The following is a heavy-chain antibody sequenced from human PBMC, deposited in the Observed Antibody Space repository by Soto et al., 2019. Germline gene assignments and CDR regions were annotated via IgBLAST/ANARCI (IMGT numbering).Heavy chain of an antibody. Sequence: SETLSLTCAVYGGSFSGYYWSWIRQPPGKGLEWIGEINHSGSTNYNPSLKSRVTISVDTSKNQFSLKLSSVTAADTAVYYCARGRRGSRQAATYLFDYWGQGTLVTVSS. CDR3: ARGRRGSRQAATYLFDY. J-gene: IGHJ4*02. D-gene: IGHD2-15*01. V-gene: IGHV4-34*01. CDR2: INHSGST. CDR1: GGSFSGYY.